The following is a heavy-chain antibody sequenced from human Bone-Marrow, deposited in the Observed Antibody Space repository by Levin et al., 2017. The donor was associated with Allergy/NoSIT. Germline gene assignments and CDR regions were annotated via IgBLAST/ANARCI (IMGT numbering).Heavy chain of an antibody. CDR1: GFTFSSYE. Sequence: GGSLRLSCAASGFTFSSYEMNWVRQAPGKGLEWVSYISLSGSTKYYADSVKGRFTISRDNAKNSLYLQMNSLRAEDTAIYYCARAYGVGSWGQGTVVTVSS. D-gene: IGHD4-17*01. J-gene: IGHJ4*02. CDR3: ARAYGVGS. CDR2: ISLSGSTK. V-gene: IGHV3-48*03.